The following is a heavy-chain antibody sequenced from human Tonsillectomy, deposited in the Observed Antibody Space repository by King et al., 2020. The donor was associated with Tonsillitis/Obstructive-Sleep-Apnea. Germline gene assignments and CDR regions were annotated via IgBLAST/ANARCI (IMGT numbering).Heavy chain of an antibody. J-gene: IGHJ4*02. D-gene: IGHD3-9*01. CDR2: INPDGRCT. CDR1: GFTFSHYW. V-gene: IGHV3-74*01. Sequence: VQLVESGGGLVQPGGALRLSCAASGFTFSHYWMHWVRQTPGKGLVHSSRINPDGRCTTYAESVEGRFTISSDNVKNTLYLQMNSLRDEETAVYHCTRGNSDWYGIDYWGQGTLVNVSS. CDR3: TRGNSDWYGIDY.